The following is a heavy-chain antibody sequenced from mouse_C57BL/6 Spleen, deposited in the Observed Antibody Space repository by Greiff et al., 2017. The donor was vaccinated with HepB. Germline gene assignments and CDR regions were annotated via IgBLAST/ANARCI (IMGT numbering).Heavy chain of an antibody. Sequence: SGPVLARPGASVKMSCKTSGYTFTSYWMHWVKQRPGQGLEWIGAIYPGNSDTSYNQKFKGKAKLTAVTSASTAYMELSSLTNEDSAVYYCTRISNYYGSSAAMDYWGQGTSVTVSS. CDR2: IYPGNSDT. J-gene: IGHJ4*01. CDR1: GYTFTSYW. V-gene: IGHV1-5*01. CDR3: TRISNYYGSSAAMDY. D-gene: IGHD1-1*01.